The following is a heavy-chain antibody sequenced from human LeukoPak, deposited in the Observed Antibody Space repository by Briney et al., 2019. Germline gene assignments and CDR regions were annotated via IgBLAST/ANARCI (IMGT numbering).Heavy chain of an antibody. D-gene: IGHD2-21*02. CDR1: GASVSTDNYY. CDR2: IYYSGST. Sequence: PSETLSLTCTVSGASVSTDNYYWSWIRQPPGKGLEWIGCIYYSGSTNYDPSLKSRVTISVDTSKKQFSLKLSSVTAADTAVYYCARGDGEDGLARDCSYFDLWGRGTLVTVSS. CDR3: ARGDGEDGLARDCSYFDL. V-gene: IGHV4-61*01. J-gene: IGHJ2*01.